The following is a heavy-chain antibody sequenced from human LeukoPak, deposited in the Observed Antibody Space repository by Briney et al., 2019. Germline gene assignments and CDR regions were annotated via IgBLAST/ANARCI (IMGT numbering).Heavy chain of an antibody. Sequence: PSETLSLTCTVSGDSINTSNYFWGWIRQSTGKGLEWIGNIYYIGTSDYNPSLKSRVTISIDTCKNQFSLNLRSVTAADTAFYYCARHRSGSYIRYFDFWGQGALVTVSS. CDR2: IYYIGTS. V-gene: IGHV4-39*01. J-gene: IGHJ4*02. CDR3: ARHRSGSYIRYFDF. CDR1: GDSINTSNYF. D-gene: IGHD1-26*01.